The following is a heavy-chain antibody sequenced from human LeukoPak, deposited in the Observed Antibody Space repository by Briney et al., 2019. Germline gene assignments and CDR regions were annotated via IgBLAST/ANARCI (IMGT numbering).Heavy chain of an antibody. Sequence: PGGSLRLSCAASGFTFSSYAMSWVRQAPGKGLEWVSAISGSGGSTYYADSVKGRFTISRDNSKNTLYLQMNSLRAEDTAVYYCAKAGDDPNCGGDCYYFDYWGQGTLVTVSS. V-gene: IGHV3-23*01. CDR1: GFTFSSYA. D-gene: IGHD2-21*02. J-gene: IGHJ4*02. CDR2: ISGSGGST. CDR3: AKAGDDPNCGGDCYYFDY.